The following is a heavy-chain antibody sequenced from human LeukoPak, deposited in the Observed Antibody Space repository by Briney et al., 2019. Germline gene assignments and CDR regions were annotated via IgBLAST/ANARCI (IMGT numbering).Heavy chain of an antibody. J-gene: IGHJ6*03. Sequence: SETLSLTCTVSGGSISSYYWSWIGQPPGKGLEWIGCIYYSGYTNYKSSLKSRVTISVDTSKNQFSLKLSSVTAADTAVYYCARTTMVRGTYYMDVWGKGTTVTVSS. V-gene: IGHV4-59*01. CDR3: ARTTMVRGTYYMDV. CDR2: IYYSGYT. CDR1: GGSISSYY. D-gene: IGHD3-10*01.